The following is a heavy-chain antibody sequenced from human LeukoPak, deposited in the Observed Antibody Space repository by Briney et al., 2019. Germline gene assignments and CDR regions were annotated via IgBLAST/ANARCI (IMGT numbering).Heavy chain of an antibody. J-gene: IGHJ5*02. Sequence: KSSQTLSLTCTVSGGSISSGGYYWSWIRQHPGKGLEWIGYIYYSGSTYYNPSLKSRVTISVGTSKNQFSLKLSSVTAADTAVYYCAMYCSSTSCYQAVFDPWGQGTLVTVPS. V-gene: IGHV4-31*03. D-gene: IGHD2-2*01. CDR1: GGSISSGGYY. CDR2: IYYSGST. CDR3: AMYCSSTSCYQAVFDP.